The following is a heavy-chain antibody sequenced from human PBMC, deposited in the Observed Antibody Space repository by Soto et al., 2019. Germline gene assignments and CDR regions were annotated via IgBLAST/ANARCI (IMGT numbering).Heavy chain of an antibody. J-gene: IGHJ4*02. CDR3: ARQPAPQSVVVAAIAIDY. D-gene: IGHD2-15*01. Sequence: SETLSLTCIVSGGAISGSSYYWGRIRQPPGKGLEWIGSIYYSGSTYYNPSLKSRVTISVDTSKNQFSLKLSSVTAADTAVYYCARQPAPQSVVVAAIAIDYWGQGTLVTVS. CDR1: GGAISGSSYY. CDR2: IYYSGST. V-gene: IGHV4-39*01.